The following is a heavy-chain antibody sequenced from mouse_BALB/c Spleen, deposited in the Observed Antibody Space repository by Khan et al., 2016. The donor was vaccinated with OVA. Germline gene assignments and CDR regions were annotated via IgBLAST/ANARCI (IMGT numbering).Heavy chain of an antibody. V-gene: IGHV2-9*02. CDR1: GFSLTSYV. CDR3: ARLEDI. J-gene: IGHJ2*01. CDR2: IWAGGST. Sequence: VQLQESGPGLLAPSQSLSITCTFSGFSLTSYVVPWFRQPPGKVLGWLGVIWAGGSTNYNSALMSRLSISKDNPKSQVFLKMNSLQTDDTAMYYCARLEDIWGQGTTLTVSS. D-gene: IGHD1-3*01.